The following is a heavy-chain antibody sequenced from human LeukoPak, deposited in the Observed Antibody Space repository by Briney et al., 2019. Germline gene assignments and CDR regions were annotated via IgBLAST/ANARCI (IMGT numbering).Heavy chain of an antibody. Sequence: SETLSLTCAVYGGSFSGYYWSWIRQPPGKGLEWIGEINHSGSTNYNPSLKSRVTISVDTSKSQFSLKLSSVTAADTAVYYCARIAMSYYYGSGSPRWFDPWGQGTLVTVSS. J-gene: IGHJ5*02. D-gene: IGHD3-10*01. V-gene: IGHV4-34*01. CDR1: GGSFSGYY. CDR2: INHSGST. CDR3: ARIAMSYYYGSGSPRWFDP.